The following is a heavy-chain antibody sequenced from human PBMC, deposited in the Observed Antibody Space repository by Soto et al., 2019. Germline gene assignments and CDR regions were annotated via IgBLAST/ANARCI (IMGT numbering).Heavy chain of an antibody. V-gene: IGHV4-59*01. D-gene: IGHD3-22*01. J-gene: IGHJ6*02. Sequence: SETLSLTCTVSGGSISSYYWSRIRQPPGKGLEWIGYIYYSGSTNYNPSLKSRVTISVDTSKNQFSLKLSSVTAADTAVYYCARVGLEADYDPFYYGMDVWGQGTTVTVSS. CDR1: GGSISSYY. CDR3: ARVGLEADYDPFYYGMDV. CDR2: IYYSGST.